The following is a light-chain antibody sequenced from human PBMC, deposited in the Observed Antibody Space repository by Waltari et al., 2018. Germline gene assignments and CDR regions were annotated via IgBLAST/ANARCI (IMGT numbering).Light chain of an antibody. J-gene: IGKJ1*01. V-gene: IGKV3-20*01. Sequence: EIMLTQSPGTLSLSPGERATLSCRASQSISKYLAWYQQKPGQAPRLLIYDAASRATGIPARFGGSGSGTDFSLTISRLEPEDSAVYYCQKYGTLPATFGQGTKVEIK. CDR3: QKYGTLPAT. CDR2: DAA. CDR1: QSISKY.